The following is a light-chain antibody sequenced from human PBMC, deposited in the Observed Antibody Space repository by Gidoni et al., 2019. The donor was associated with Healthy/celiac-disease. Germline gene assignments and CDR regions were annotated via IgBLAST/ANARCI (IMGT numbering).Light chain of an antibody. Sequence: SYELTQPPPASVSPGQTASITCSGDKLGDKYACWYQQKPGQSPVLVIYQDSKRPSGIPERFSGSNSGNTATLTISGTQAMDEADYYCQAWDSSTWVFGGGTKLTVL. CDR3: QAWDSSTWV. V-gene: IGLV3-1*01. CDR2: QDS. J-gene: IGLJ3*02. CDR1: KLGDKY.